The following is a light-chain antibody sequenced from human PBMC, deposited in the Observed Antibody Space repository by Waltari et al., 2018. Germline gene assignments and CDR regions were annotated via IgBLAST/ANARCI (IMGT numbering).Light chain of an antibody. Sequence: DIPLTQSPSFLSSSVGARLTITCRASQGLSSYLAWYQVRPGKATKLLIYSASTLQSGVPSRCSGSGSGTDFTLTISSLQPEDFATYYCQQLNSYPLTFGGGTKLEIK. CDR2: SAS. V-gene: IGKV1-9*01. J-gene: IGKJ4*01. CDR3: QQLNSYPLT. CDR1: QGLSSY.